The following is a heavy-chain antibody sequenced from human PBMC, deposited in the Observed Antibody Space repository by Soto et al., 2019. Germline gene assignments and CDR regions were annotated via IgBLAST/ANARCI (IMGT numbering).Heavy chain of an antibody. Sequence: ASVKVSCKASGYTFTSYGIGWVRQAPGQGLEWMGWISAYNGNTNYAQKLQGRVTMTTDTSTSTAYMELRSLRSDDTAVYYCARGSLELLWFGEPPTWFDPWGQGTLVTVSS. CDR3: ARGSLELLWFGEPPTWFDP. CDR2: ISAYNGNT. CDR1: GYTFTSYG. J-gene: IGHJ5*02. V-gene: IGHV1-18*01. D-gene: IGHD3-10*01.